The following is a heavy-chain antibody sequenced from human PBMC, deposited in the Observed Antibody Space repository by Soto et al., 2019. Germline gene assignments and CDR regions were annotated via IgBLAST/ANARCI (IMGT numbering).Heavy chain of an antibody. CDR2: IDPSDSYT. V-gene: IGHV5-10-1*01. J-gene: IGHJ5*02. D-gene: IGHD3-10*01. Sequence: PGAAQKISCEGSGYSFTTYWIIRERQMPGKGLEWVGTIDPSDSYTNYSPSFDGHVTLSTDNSVSTASLQWASLKASDTAMYYCARQMPEAGSFLGSAWGQGTLVTVSS. CDR1: GYSFTTYW. CDR3: ARQMPEAGSFLGSA.